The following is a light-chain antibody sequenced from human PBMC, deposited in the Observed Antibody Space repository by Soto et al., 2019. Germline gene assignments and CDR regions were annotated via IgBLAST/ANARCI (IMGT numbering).Light chain of an antibody. Sequence: QSVLTQPPSVSGAPGQRVTISCTGSSSNIGAGYDVHWYQQFPGTAPKLLIYNNNRRPSGVPDRFSGSKSGTSDSLAITGLEAEDEADYYCQSYDSSLSVVFGGGTKVTVL. J-gene: IGLJ2*01. CDR1: SSNIGAGYD. V-gene: IGLV1-40*01. CDR2: NNN. CDR3: QSYDSSLSVV.